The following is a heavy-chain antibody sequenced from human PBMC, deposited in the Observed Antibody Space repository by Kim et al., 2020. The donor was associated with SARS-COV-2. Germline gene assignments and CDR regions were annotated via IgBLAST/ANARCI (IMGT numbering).Heavy chain of an antibody. D-gene: IGHD2-2*01. V-gene: IGHV1-3*01. CDR1: GYTFTSFA. CDR2: INAGTANT. J-gene: IGHJ4*01. CDR3: ARDQRYCSSTRCYGEAIDY. Sequence: ASVKVSCKASGYTFTSFAIHWVRQAPGQGLEWMGWINAGTANTKYSQKFQGRVTITRDTSASTAYMELSSLRSEDTAVYYCARDQRYCSSTRCYGEAIDY.